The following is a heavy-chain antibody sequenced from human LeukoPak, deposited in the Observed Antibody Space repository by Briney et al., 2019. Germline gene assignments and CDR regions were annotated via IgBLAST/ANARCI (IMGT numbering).Heavy chain of an antibody. V-gene: IGHV1-69*05. CDR1: GGTFSSYA. CDR2: IIPIFGTA. Sequence: ASVKVSCKASGGTFSSYAISWVRQAPGQGLEWMGGIIPIFGTANYAQKFQGRVTITTDESTSTAYMGLSSLRSEDTAVYYCGGTYYCDSSGYLPDYWGQGTLVTVSS. CDR3: GGTYYCDSSGYLPDY. D-gene: IGHD3-22*01. J-gene: IGHJ4*02.